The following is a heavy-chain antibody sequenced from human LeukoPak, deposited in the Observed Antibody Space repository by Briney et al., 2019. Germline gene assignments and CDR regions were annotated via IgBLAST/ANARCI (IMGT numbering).Heavy chain of an antibody. CDR1: GFTFSSYS. CDR2: ISSSSSYI. D-gene: IGHD6-13*01. Sequence: GGSLRLSCAASGFTFSSYSMNWVRQAPGKGLEWVSSISSSSSYIYYADSVKGRFTISRDNAKNSLSLQMNSLRAEDTAVYYCARVTGYSSSWSDYWGQGTLVTVSS. V-gene: IGHV3-21*01. J-gene: IGHJ4*02. CDR3: ARVTGYSSSWSDY.